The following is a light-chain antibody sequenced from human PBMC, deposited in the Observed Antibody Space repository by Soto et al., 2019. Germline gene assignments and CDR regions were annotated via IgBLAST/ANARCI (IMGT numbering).Light chain of an antibody. J-gene: IGKJ5*01. Sequence: QETHSPPTVCASIGDRVTNPSRASQSIGTWVAWYQQKPGEAPKFLIYAVSTLDSGVPSRFSGSGSGTEFTLTITNLQPEDFVTYYCHQSSSVSSTLGQGTRLEI. V-gene: IGKV1-5*01. CDR1: QSIGTW. CDR2: AVS. CDR3: HQSSSVSST.